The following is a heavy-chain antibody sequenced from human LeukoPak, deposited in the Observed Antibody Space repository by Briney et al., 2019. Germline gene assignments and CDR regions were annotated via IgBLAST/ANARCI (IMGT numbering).Heavy chain of an antibody. J-gene: IGHJ4*02. CDR3: ARRYGDYDPYFGN. CDR2: IYYSGST. V-gene: IGHV4-59*01. D-gene: IGHD4-17*01. CDR1: GGSISSYY. Sequence: SETLSLTCTVSGGSISSYYWSWIRQPPGRGLERIGYIYYSGSTNYNPSLKSRVTISVNTSKNQFSLKLSSVTAADTAVYYCARRYGDYDPYFGNWGQGTLVTVSS.